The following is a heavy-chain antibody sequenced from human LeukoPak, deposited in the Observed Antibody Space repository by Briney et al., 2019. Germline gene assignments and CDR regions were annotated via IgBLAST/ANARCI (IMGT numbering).Heavy chain of an antibody. J-gene: IGHJ4*02. D-gene: IGHD1-26*01. CDR2: ISGSGASV. V-gene: IGHV3-23*01. CDR1: GFTFSIYA. Sequence: PGGSLRLSCAASGFTFSIYAMNWVRQAPGQGLEWVSSISGSGASVDYADSVKGRFTISRDNSKNTLYLQMNSLRAEDTAVYYCAKGPSGSYYIDYWGQGTLVTVSS. CDR3: AKGPSGSYYIDY.